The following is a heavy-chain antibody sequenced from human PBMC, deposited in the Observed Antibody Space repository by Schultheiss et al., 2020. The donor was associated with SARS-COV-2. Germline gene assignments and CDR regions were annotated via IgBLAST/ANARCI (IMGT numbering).Heavy chain of an antibody. CDR2: ISAYNGNT. V-gene: IGHV1-18*01. CDR3: ARARVATITLSLYYYYGMDV. D-gene: IGHD5-12*01. CDR1: GYTFTSYG. J-gene: IGHJ6*02. Sequence: GESLKISCKASGYTFTSYGISWVRQAPGQGLEWMGWISAYNGNTNYAQKLQGRVTMTTDTSTSTAYMELRSLRSDDTAVYYCARARVATITLSLYYYYGMDVWGQGTTVTVSS.